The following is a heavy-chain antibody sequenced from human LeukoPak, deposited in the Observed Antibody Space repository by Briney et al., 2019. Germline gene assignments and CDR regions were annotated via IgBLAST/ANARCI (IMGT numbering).Heavy chain of an antibody. V-gene: IGHV3-7*01. CDR2: IKQDGSEK. J-gene: IGHJ4*02. Sequence: PGGSLRLSCAASGFTFSNYWMSWVRQAPGKGLEWVANIKQDGSEKYYVNSVKGRFTISRDNAKNSLYLQMNSLRAEDTAIYYCAREDDWNYEDYWGQGTLDTVSS. D-gene: IGHD1-7*01. CDR1: GFTFSNYW. CDR3: AREDDWNYEDY.